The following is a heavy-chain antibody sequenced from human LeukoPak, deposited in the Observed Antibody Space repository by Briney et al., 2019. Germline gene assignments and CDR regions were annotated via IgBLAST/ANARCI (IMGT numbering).Heavy chain of an antibody. D-gene: IGHD3-10*01. CDR3: ARGRMVLYGGRLDP. CDR1: GFTFRSYW. V-gene: IGHV3-74*01. CDR2: ISTDGSTT. Sequence: GGSLRLSCAASGFTFRSYWMHWVRQAPGEGLVWVSHISTDGSTTSYADSVKGRFTISRDNAKNTLYVQMNSLRAEDTAVYYCARGRMVLYGGRLDPWGQGTLVTVSS. J-gene: IGHJ5*02.